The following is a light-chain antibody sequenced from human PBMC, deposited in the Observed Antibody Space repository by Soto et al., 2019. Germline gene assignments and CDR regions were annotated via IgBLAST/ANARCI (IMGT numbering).Light chain of an antibody. Sequence: EIVLTQSPGTLSLSPGERATLSCRASQSVSRNYLVWYQQKPGQAPRLLIYGASTRATGIPARFSGIGSGTDFTLTISSLQPEDFATYYCQQANSFPLTFGGGTKVDIK. CDR3: QQANSFPLT. V-gene: IGKV3D-7*01. CDR2: GAS. J-gene: IGKJ4*01. CDR1: QSVSRNY.